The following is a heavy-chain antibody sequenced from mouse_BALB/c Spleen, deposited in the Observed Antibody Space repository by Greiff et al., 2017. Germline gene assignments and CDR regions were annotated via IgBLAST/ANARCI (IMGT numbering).Heavy chain of an antibody. CDR1: GYTFSSYW. CDR3: ARGGLLRGFAY. CDR2: ILPGSGST. V-gene: IGHV1-9*01. Sequence: VKVVESGAELMKPGASVKISCKATGYTFSSYWIEWVKQRPGHGLEWIGEILPGSGSTNYNEKFKGKATFTADTSSNTAYMQLSSLTSEDSAVYYCARGGLLRGFAYWGQGTLVTVSA. D-gene: IGHD2-3*01. J-gene: IGHJ3*01.